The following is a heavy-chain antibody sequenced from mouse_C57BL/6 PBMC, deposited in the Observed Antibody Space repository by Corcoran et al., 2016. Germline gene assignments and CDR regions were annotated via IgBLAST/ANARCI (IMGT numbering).Heavy chain of an antibody. V-gene: IGHV1-18*01. Sequence: EVQLQQSGPELVKPGASVKIPCKASGYTFTDYNMDWVKQSHGKSLEWIGDINPNNGGTIYNQKFKGKATLTVDKSSSTAYMELRSLTSEDTAVYYCAREGYGSSYPFAYWGQGTLVTVSA. D-gene: IGHD1-1*01. CDR3: AREGYGSSYPFAY. CDR2: INPNNGGT. J-gene: IGHJ3*01. CDR1: GYTFTDYN.